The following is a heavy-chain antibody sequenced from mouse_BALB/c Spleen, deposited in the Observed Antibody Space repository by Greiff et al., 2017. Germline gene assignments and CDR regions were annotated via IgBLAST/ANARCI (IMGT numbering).Heavy chain of an antibody. CDR3: ARGGSNYAMDY. D-gene: IGHD1-1*02. CDR1: GYAFTNYL. Sequence: VQLQQSGAELVRPGTSVKVSCKASGYAFTNYLIEWVKQRPGQGLEWIGVINPGSGGTNYNEKFKGKATLTADKSSSTAYMQLSSLTSDDSAVYFCARGGSNYAMDYWGQGTSVTVSS. J-gene: IGHJ4*01. V-gene: IGHV1-54*01. CDR2: INPGSGGT.